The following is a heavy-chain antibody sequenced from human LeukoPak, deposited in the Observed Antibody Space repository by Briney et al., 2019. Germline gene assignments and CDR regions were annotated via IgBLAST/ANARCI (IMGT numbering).Heavy chain of an antibody. J-gene: IGHJ4*02. CDR3: AKAVMITFGGVID. CDR1: GFTFDDYG. D-gene: IGHD3-16*01. V-gene: IGHV3-20*04. CDR2: INWNGGST. Sequence: GGSLRLSCAASGFTFDDYGMSWVRQAPGKGLEWVSGINWNGGSTGYADSVKGRFTISRDNSKNTLYLQMNSLRAEDTAVYYCAKAVMITFGGVIDWGQGTLVTVSS.